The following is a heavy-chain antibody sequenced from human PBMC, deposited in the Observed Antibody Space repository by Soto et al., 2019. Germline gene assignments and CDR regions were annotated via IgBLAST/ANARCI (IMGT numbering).Heavy chain of an antibody. D-gene: IGHD2-15*01. Sequence: QVQLVQSGAEVKESGASVKVSCKASGYTFTGHYIHWVRQAPGQGLEWMGGIIPIFGTANYAQKFQGRVTITADESTSTAYMELSSLRSEDTAVYYCARVYCSGGSCYLVEWGQGTLVTVSS. V-gene: IGHV1-69*01. J-gene: IGHJ4*02. CDR1: GYTFTGHY. CDR3: ARVYCSGGSCYLVE. CDR2: IIPIFGTA.